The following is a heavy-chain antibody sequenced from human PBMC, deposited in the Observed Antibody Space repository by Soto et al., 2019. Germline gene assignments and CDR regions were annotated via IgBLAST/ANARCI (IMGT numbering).Heavy chain of an antibody. CDR3: ARDPLSLDIVVVPAATFDY. CDR2: ISSSSSYI. CDR1: GFTFSSYS. J-gene: IGHJ4*02. Sequence: GGSLRLSCAASGFTFSSYSMNWVRQAPGKGLEWVSSISSSSSYIYYADSVKGRFTISRDNAKNSLYLQMNSLRAEDTAVYYCARDPLSLDIVVVPAATFDYWGQGTLVTVSS. D-gene: IGHD2-2*01. V-gene: IGHV3-21*01.